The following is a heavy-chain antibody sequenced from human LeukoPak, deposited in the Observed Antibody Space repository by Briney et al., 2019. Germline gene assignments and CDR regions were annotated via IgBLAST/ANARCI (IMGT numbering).Heavy chain of an antibody. CDR2: INPNSGGT. CDR1: GYTFTGYY. J-gene: IGHJ3*02. Sequence: VASVKVSCKASGYTFTGYYMHWVRQAPGQGLEWMGWINPNSGGTNYAQKFQGRVTVTRDTSISTAYMELSRLRSDDTAVYYCAREGYDILTGYGAFDIWGQGTMVTVSS. D-gene: IGHD3-9*01. V-gene: IGHV1-2*02. CDR3: AREGYDILTGYGAFDI.